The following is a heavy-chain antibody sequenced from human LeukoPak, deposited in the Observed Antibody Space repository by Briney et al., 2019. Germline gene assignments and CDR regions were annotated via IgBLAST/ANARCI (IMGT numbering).Heavy chain of an antibody. CDR1: GGSISSYY. CDR3: ARARGPLLWFGGNYFDY. CDR2: VYYTGST. D-gene: IGHD3-10*01. Sequence: SETLSLTCTVSGGSISSYYWSWIRQPAGKGLEWIGFVYYTGSTNYSPSLKSRVTISVDTSKNQFSLKLRSVTAADTAVYYCARARGPLLWFGGNYFDYWGQGTLVTVSS. V-gene: IGHV4-59*01. J-gene: IGHJ4*02.